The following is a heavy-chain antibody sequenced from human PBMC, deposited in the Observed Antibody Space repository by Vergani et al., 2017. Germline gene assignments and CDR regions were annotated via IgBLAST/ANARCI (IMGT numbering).Heavy chain of an antibody. CDR3: ARPRIYYGAGSPDY. CDR2: VSFRGDT. D-gene: IGHD3-10*01. Sequence: QVKLQESGPGLVKPSETLSLTCTVSGASVNSYYWSWIRQPPGKGLEWMGYVSFRGDTLYDPSVKGRMTISRNTSSNQFSLYLTSVTAADTAVYYCARPRIYYGAGSPDYWGQGTLVTVSS. V-gene: IGHV4-59*02. CDR1: GASVNSYY. J-gene: IGHJ4*02.